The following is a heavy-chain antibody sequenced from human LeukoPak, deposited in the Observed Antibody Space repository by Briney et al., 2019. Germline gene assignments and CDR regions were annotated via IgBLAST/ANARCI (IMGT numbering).Heavy chain of an antibody. J-gene: IGHJ4*02. D-gene: IGHD1/OR15-1a*01. CDR2: IDWDDDE. CDR3: ALSLNNAAYFDY. CDR1: GMSISTHAMR. V-gene: IGHV2-70*04. Sequence: ESGPTLVKPTQTLTLTCTFSGMSISTHAMRVSWIRQPPGQALEWLARIDWDDDEFYSRPLKTRLTISKDTSKNQVVVTMTNMDPVDTATYYCALSLNNAAYFDYWGQGILVTVSS.